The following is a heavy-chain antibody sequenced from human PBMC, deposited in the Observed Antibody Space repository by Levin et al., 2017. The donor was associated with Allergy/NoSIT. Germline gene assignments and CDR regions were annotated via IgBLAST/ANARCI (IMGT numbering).Heavy chain of an antibody. V-gene: IGHV3-43*01. Sequence: GASVKVSCAASGFTFDDYTMHWVRQAPGKGLEWVSLISWDGGSTYYADSVKGRFTISRDNSKNSLYLQMNSLRTEDTALYYCAKDYAVAGISSGFDYWGQGTLVTVSS. CDR2: ISWDGGST. D-gene: IGHD6-19*01. CDR3: AKDYAVAGISSGFDY. J-gene: IGHJ4*02. CDR1: GFTFDDYT.